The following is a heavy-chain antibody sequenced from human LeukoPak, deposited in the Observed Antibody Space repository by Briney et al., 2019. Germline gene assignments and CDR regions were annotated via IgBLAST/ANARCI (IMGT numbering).Heavy chain of an antibody. CDR1: GGTFSSYA. J-gene: IGHJ6*03. CDR2: IIPIFGTA. V-gene: IGHV1-69*01. CDR3: ARDRGSYDSSGYYMDV. D-gene: IGHD1-26*01. Sequence: SVKVSCKASGGTFSSYAISWVRQAPGQGLEWMGGIIPIFGTANYAQKFQGRVTITADESTSTAYMELSSLRSEDTAVYYCARDRGSYDSSGYYMDVWGNGTTVTASS.